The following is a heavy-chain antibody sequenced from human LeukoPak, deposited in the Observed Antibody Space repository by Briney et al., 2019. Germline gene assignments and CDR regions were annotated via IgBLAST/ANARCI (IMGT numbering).Heavy chain of an antibody. Sequence: GASVKVSCKASGYTFSTYYMHWVRQAPGQGLEWMGGIIPVFDTANYAQKFQGRVTISADESTSTAYMELSSLRSEDTAVYYCARAYMTATRHFDYWGQGTLVTVSS. J-gene: IGHJ4*02. CDR2: IIPVFDTA. CDR3: ARAYMTATRHFDY. V-gene: IGHV1-69*13. D-gene: IGHD2-21*02. CDR1: GYTFSTYY.